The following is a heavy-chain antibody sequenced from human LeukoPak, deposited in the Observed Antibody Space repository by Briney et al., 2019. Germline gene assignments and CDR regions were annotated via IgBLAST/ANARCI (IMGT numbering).Heavy chain of an antibody. CDR3: VRDLNWAFES. J-gene: IGHJ4*02. D-gene: IGHD7-27*01. CDR2: MRTTSSI. V-gene: IGHV3-69-1*01. CDR1: GITFSDYS. Sequence: GGSLRLSCAASGITFSDYSMNWVRQAPGMGLEWISYMRTTSSIFYADSVKGRFTISRDNDENSLYLQMNTLRPEDTAVYYCVRDLNWAFESWGQGTLVTVSS.